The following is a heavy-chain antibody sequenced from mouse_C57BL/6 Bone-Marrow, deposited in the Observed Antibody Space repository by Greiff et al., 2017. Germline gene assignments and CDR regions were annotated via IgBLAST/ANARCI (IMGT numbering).Heavy chain of an antibody. Sequence: VQLQQSGPELVKPGASVKISCKASGYTFTDYYMNWVKQSHGKSLEWIGDINPNNGGTSYNQKFKGKATLTVDKSSSTAYMELRSLTSEDSAVYYCARLGYSNYGYYFDYWGQGTTRTVSS. D-gene: IGHD2-5*01. CDR1: GYTFTDYY. J-gene: IGHJ2*01. V-gene: IGHV1-26*01. CDR3: ARLGYSNYGYYFDY. CDR2: INPNNGGT.